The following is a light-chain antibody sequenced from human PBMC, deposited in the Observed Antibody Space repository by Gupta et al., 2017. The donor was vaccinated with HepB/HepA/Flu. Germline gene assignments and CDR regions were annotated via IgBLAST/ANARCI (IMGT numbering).Light chain of an antibody. CDR2: GKT. CDR3: NSRDSSGNHWV. CDR1: SLRTYY. V-gene: IGLV3-19*01. J-gene: IGLJ3*02. Sequence: SSELTQDPAVSVALGQTVRITCQGDSLRTYYASWYQQKAGQAPVLVIYGKTNRPSGIPDRFSGSSSGNTASLTITGAQAEEEADYYCNSRDSSGNHWVFGGGTKLTVL.